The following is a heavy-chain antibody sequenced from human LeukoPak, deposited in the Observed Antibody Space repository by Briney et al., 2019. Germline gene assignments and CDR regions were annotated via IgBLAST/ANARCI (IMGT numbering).Heavy chain of an antibody. V-gene: IGHV3-48*04. CDR3: ARDRHCVNGVCHSPPGMDV. D-gene: IGHD2-8*01. J-gene: IGHJ6*02. Sequence: GGSLRLSCAASGFTFSSHSMNWVRQAPGKGLEWVSYISTSSTTIYYADSVKGRFAISRDNSKNTVYLQINSLRAEDTAVYYCARDRHCVNGVCHSPPGMDVWGQGTTVTVSS. CDR2: ISTSSTTI. CDR1: GFTFSSHS.